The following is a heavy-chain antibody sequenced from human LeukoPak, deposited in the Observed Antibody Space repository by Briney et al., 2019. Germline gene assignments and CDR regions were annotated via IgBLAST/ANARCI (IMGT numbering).Heavy chain of an antibody. J-gene: IGHJ4*02. V-gene: IGHV1-46*01. CDR1: GYTFTNYY. CDR3: AREIGPRQLHLWGSAFDY. Sequence: VASVKVSCKASGYTFTNYYMHWVRQAPGQGLEWMGIINPSDGKTSYAQKFQGRVTMTRDTSTSTVYMELSSLRSEDTAVYYCAREIGPRQLHLWGSAFDYWGQGTLVTVSS. D-gene: IGHD5-18*01. CDR2: INPSDGKT.